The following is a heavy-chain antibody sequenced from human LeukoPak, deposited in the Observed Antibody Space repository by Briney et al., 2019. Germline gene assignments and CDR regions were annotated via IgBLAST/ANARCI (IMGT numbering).Heavy chain of an antibody. Sequence: GGSLRLSCAASGFTFSSYWMHWVRQAPGKGLVWVSRINSDGSSTSYADSVKGRFTISRDNAKNTLYLQMNSLRAEDTAVYYCARMGGGYYFDYWGQGTLVTVSS. CDR1: GFTFSSYW. D-gene: IGHD3-16*01. V-gene: IGHV3-74*01. J-gene: IGHJ4*02. CDR3: ARMGGGYYFDY. CDR2: INSDGSST.